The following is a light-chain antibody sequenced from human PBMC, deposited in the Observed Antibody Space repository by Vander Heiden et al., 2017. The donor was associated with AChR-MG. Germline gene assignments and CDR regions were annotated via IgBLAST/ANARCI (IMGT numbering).Light chain of an antibody. V-gene: IGKV2-28*01. Sequence: EIVMIQSLLSLPVTPGEPASISFRSSQSPLHSNGYTDLDWYLQKPVQSPQLLIYLGSNRASGVPDRFSGSGSGTDFTLKISRVEAEDVGVYYCMRALQTPQTFGQGTKVEIK. CDR3: MRALQTPQT. CDR2: LGS. J-gene: IGKJ1*01. CDR1: QSPLHSNGYTD.